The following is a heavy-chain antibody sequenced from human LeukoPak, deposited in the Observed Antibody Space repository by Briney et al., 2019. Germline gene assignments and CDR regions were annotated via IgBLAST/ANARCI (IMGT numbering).Heavy chain of an antibody. V-gene: IGHV4-61*03. J-gene: IGHJ4*02. D-gene: IGHD6-19*01. CDR3: ARFRSSGWYYFDY. Sequence: PSETLSLTCTVSGGSVSSNTYHWSWLRQPPGKGLEWLGHIYYTGSTGYNPSLKSRVTISVDTSKNHFSLKLSSVTAADTAVYFCARFRSSGWYYFDYWGQGTLVTVSS. CDR1: GGSVSSNTYH. CDR2: IYYTGST.